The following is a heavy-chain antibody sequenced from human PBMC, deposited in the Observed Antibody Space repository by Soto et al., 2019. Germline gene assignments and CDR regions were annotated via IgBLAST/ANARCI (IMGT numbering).Heavy chain of an antibody. J-gene: IGHJ6*02. D-gene: IGHD2-15*01. CDR2: ISGHNGGT. Sequence: QPQLVQSGVAVKKPGASVRVTCKASGYPFLNYGITWVRPAPVQGLAWMGWISGHNGGTNYGPKFRDRITMATDTSSKTAYLELRSLRSDDTAVYYWAKDGGQGARMHMCGMDVWGQGTTVTVSS. CDR1: GYPFLNYG. V-gene: IGHV1-18*01. CDR3: AKDGGQGARMHMCGMDV.